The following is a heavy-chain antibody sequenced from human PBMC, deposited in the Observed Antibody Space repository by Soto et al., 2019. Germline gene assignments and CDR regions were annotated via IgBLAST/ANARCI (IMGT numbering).Heavy chain of an antibody. CDR3: AHIYWAASGTRYYFDY. J-gene: IGHJ4*02. CDR2: IYWDDDK. Sequence: QITSTESGPTLVKPTQTLTLTCTFSGFSFSTSAVGVGWIRQPPGTALEWLALIYWDDDKRYSPFLKSRLTITKDTSTNQVVLTMTNMDPVDTGTYYCAHIYWAASGTRYYFDYWGQGTLVTVSS. CDR1: GFSFSTSAVG. V-gene: IGHV2-5*02. D-gene: IGHD6-13*01.